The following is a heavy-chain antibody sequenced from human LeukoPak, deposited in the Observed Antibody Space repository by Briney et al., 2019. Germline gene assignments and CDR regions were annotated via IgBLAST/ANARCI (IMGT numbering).Heavy chain of an antibody. V-gene: IGHV4-39*07. CDR2: LYYNGNT. D-gene: IGHD6-19*01. CDR3: ASGLWLALAGNWFDP. Sequence: SETLSLTCAVSGGSISSSSYYWGWIRQPPGKGLEWIGSLYYNGNTYYNPSLKSRVTISLNTSKNQFSLKLSSVTAADTAVYYCASGLWLALAGNWFDPWGQGTLVTVSS. J-gene: IGHJ5*02. CDR1: GGSISSSSYY.